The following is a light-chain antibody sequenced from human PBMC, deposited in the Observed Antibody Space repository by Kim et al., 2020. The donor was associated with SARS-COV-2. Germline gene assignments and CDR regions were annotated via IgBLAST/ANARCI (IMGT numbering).Light chain of an antibody. CDR2: AAS. Sequence: DIQMTQSPSSLSSSVGDRVTITCRASQDISNYLAWFQLKPGKAPKLLIYAASALQPGVPSRFSSSGSGTDFTLTVTSLQPEDVAAYYCQKCDSAPWTFGQGTKVEIK. CDR1: QDISNY. CDR3: QKCDSAPWT. V-gene: IGKV1-27*01. J-gene: IGKJ1*01.